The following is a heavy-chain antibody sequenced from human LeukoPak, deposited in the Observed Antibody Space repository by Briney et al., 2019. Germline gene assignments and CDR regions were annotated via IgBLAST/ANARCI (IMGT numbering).Heavy chain of an antibody. CDR2: ISDSGDTP. J-gene: IGHJ3*02. CDR3: ARDRPRMAFDI. Sequence: GSLRLSCTASGFTFSSYAMSWVRQAPGKGLEWVSSISDSGDTPYYADSVKGLFTISRDNSKNTLYLQMNSLRAEDTAVYYCARDRPRMAFDIWGQGTMVTVSS. D-gene: IGHD1-14*01. V-gene: IGHV3-23*01. CDR1: GFTFSSYA.